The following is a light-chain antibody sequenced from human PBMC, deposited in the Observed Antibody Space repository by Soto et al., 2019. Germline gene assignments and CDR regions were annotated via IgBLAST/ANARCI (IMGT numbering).Light chain of an antibody. J-gene: IGKJ1*01. CDR1: QTISNN. Sequence: IQVTQPPSSLSAFVGDRVTITCRTSQTISNNLNWYQQQPGKAPNLLIYGASSLQSGVPSRFSGSGSGTDFTLTISSLQPEDFATYFCQQSSSAPLTFGQGTKVDIK. CDR3: QQSSSAPLT. V-gene: IGKV1-39*01. CDR2: GAS.